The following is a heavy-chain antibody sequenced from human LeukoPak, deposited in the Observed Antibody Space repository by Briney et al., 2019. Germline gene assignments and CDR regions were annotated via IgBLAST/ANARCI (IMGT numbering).Heavy chain of an antibody. CDR2: IWYDGSNK. J-gene: IGHJ5*02. V-gene: IGHV3-33*01. Sequence: GGSLRLSCAASGFTFSSYGMHWVRQAPGKGLEWVAVIWYDGSNKYYADSVKGRFTISRDNSKNTLYLQMNSLRAEDTAVYYCARERLASPNGFDPWGQGTLVTVSS. CDR3: ARERLASPNGFDP. D-gene: IGHD6-25*01. CDR1: GFTFSSYG.